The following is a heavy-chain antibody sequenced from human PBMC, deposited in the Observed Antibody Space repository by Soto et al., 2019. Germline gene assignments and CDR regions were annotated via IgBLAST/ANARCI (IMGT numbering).Heavy chain of an antibody. V-gene: IGHV1-18*01. D-gene: IGHD3-3*01. Sequence: SMQVSCKASGYTFTSYGISWVRQAPGQGLEWMGWISAYNGNTNYAQKLQGRVTMTTDTSTSTAYMELRSLRSDDTAVYYCARDEYGYYTSGGYFDYWGKGSLVTV. CDR1: GYTFTSYG. J-gene: IGHJ4*02. CDR3: ARDEYGYYTSGGYFDY. CDR2: ISAYNGNT.